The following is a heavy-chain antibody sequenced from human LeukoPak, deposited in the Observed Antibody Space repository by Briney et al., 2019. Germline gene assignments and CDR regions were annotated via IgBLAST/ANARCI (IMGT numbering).Heavy chain of an antibody. D-gene: IGHD3-10*01. CDR2: IYSGGST. CDR1: GFTVSSNY. J-gene: IGHJ4*02. CDR3: ARASITMVRGVINDY. Sequence: GGSLRLSCAASGFTVSSNYMSWVRQAPGKGLEWVSVIYSGGSTYYADSVKGRFTISRDNPKNTLYLQMNSLRAEETAAYYCARASITMVRGVINDYWGQGTLVTVSS. V-gene: IGHV3-66*01.